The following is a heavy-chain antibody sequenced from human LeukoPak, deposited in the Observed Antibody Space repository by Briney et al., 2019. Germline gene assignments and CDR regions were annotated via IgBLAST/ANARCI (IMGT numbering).Heavy chain of an antibody. CDR3: ARGGYYDSSGYLY. Sequence: GGSLRLSCSASGFTFGDYAMTWVRQAPGKGLEWVSVIYSGGRTYYADSVKGRFTISRDNSKNTLYLQMNSLRAEDTAVYYCARGGYYDSSGYLYWGQGTLVTVSS. CDR2: IYSGGRT. D-gene: IGHD3-22*01. J-gene: IGHJ4*02. V-gene: IGHV3-66*01. CDR1: GFTFGDYA.